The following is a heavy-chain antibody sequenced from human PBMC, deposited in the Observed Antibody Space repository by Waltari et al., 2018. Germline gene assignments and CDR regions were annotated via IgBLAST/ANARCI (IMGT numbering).Heavy chain of an antibody. CDR3: ARALLGLTNRLDV. CDR1: GYTFTDYT. V-gene: IGHV7-4-1*02. CDR2: INTKNGHP. J-gene: IGHJ6*02. D-gene: IGHD4-17*01. Sequence: QVQLAQSGSELKEPGASVKVSCRTSGYTFTDYTINWVRQAPGQGLEWMGWINTKNGHPTHVQGFTGRFVFSLDTSVSTTYLQITGLKAEDTAVYFCARALLGLTNRLDVWGQGTTVTISS.